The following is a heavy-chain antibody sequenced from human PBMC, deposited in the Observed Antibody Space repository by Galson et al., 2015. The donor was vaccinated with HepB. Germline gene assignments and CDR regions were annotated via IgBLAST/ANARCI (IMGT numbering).Heavy chain of an antibody. D-gene: IGHD3-9*01. J-gene: IGHJ4*02. Sequence: SLRLSCAASGFTFSSYAMHWVRQAPGKGLEYVSAISSNGVSTYYADSVKGRFTISRDNSKNTLYLQMSSLRAEDTAVYYCVKDRGDILTGYAAYFDYWGQGTLVTVSS. CDR1: GFTFSSYA. CDR3: VKDRGDILTGYAAYFDY. CDR2: ISSNGVST. V-gene: IGHV3-64D*06.